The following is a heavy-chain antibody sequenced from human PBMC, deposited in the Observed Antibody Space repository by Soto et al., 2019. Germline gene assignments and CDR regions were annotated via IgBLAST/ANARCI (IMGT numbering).Heavy chain of an antibody. CDR3: ARQDKGYYYGSGSLHYYYGMDV. Sequence: GESLKISCKGSGYSFTSYWIGWVRQMPGKGLEWMGIIYPGDSDTRYSPSFQGQVTISADKSISTAYLQWSSLKASDTAMYYCARQDKGYYYGSGSLHYYYGMDVWGQGTTVTVS. CDR1: GYSFTSYW. D-gene: IGHD3-10*01. V-gene: IGHV5-51*01. CDR2: IYPGDSDT. J-gene: IGHJ6*02.